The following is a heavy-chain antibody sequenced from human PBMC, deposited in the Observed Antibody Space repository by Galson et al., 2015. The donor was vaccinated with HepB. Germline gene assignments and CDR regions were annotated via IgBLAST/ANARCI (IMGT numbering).Heavy chain of an antibody. D-gene: IGHD2-8*01. CDR3: ARDEDGVVLHGMDV. CDR2: IYYSGST. V-gene: IGHV4-59*01. CDR1: GGSISSYY. Sequence: SLTCTVSGGSISSYYWSWIRQPPGKGLEWIGYIYYSGSTNYNPSLKSRVTISVDTSKNQFSLKLSSVTAADTAVYYCARDEDGVVLHGMDVWGQGTTVTVSS. J-gene: IGHJ6*02.